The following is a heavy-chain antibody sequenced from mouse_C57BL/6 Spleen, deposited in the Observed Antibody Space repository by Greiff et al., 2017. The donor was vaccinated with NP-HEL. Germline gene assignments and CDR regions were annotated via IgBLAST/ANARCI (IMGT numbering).Heavy chain of an antibody. V-gene: IGHV1-82*01. J-gene: IGHJ2*01. CDR3: ARERGYGSYFDY. CDR2: IYPGDGDT. Sequence: VQLQQSGPELVKPGASVKISCKASGYAFSSSWMNWVKQRPGKGLEWIGRIYPGDGDTNYNGKFKGKATLTADKSSSTAYMQLSSLTSEDSAVYFCARERGYGSYFDYWGQGTTLTVSS. D-gene: IGHD1-1*01. CDR1: GYAFSSSW.